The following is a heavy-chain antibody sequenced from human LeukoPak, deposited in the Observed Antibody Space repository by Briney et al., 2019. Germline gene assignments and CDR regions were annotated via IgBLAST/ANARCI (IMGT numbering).Heavy chain of an antibody. CDR2: TYYRSKWYN. D-gene: IGHD3-10*01. CDR3: ARASHNYGSYDN. CDR1: GDSVSNNNAA. J-gene: IGHJ4*02. V-gene: IGHV6-1*01. Sequence: SQTLSLTCAISGDSVSNNNAAWNWIRQSPSRGLEWLGRTYYRSKWYNDYAVSLKSRITINPDTSKNQFSLQLNSVTPEDTAVYYCARASHNYGSYDNWGQGTLVTVSS.